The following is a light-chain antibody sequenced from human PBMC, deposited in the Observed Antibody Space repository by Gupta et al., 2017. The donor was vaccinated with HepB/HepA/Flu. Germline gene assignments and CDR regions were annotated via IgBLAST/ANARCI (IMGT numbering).Light chain of an antibody. Sequence: SDALAQALSVSIYPGQTARLTCTGTTLAKKHASWYQQKPGLAPVLIIYRDSDRPSGIPQRFSGSKSGTSVTLTISGVQAEDEGDYYCQSSDSNSDSVVFGGGTKLTVL. V-gene: IGLV3-25*03. CDR1: TLAKKH. CDR2: RDS. CDR3: QSSDSNSDSVV. J-gene: IGLJ2*01.